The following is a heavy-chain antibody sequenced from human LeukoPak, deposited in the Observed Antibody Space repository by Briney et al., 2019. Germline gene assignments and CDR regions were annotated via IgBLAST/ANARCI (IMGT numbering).Heavy chain of an antibody. Sequence: GGSLRLSCAASGFTFSSYEMNWVRQAPGKGLEWVSAISGSGGSTYYADSVKGRFTISRDNSKNMVYLQMDSLGAKDSAVYYCAKNAGYSYGLYYFDYWGQGTLVTVSS. J-gene: IGHJ4*02. V-gene: IGHV3-23*01. D-gene: IGHD5-18*01. CDR3: AKNAGYSYGLYYFDY. CDR1: GFTFSSYE. CDR2: ISGSGGST.